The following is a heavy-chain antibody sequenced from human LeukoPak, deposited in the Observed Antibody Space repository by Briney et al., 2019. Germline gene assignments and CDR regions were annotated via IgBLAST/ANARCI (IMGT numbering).Heavy chain of an antibody. V-gene: IGHV3-30*03. D-gene: IGHD3-22*01. J-gene: IGHJ3*02. CDR3: AREDSTYYYDSSGFDI. CDR2: ISYDGSNK. Sequence: GGSLRLSCAASGFIVNTNYMTWVRQAPGKGLEWVAVISYDGSNKYYADSVKGRFTISRDNSKNTLYLQMNSLRAEDTAVYYCAREDSTYYYDSSGFDIWGQGTMVTVSS. CDR1: GFIVNTNY.